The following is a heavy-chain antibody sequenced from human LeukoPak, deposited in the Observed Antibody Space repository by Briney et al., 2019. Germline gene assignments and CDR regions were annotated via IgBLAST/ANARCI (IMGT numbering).Heavy chain of an antibody. V-gene: IGHV1-69*06. J-gene: IGHJ5*02. D-gene: IGHD3-22*01. CDR3: SLYYYDSSGYPGYNWFDP. Sequence: GSSVKVSCKASGGTFSSYAISWVRQAPGQGLEWMGGIIPIFGTANYAQKFQGRVTITADKSTSTAYMELSSLRSEDTAVYYCSLYYYDSSGYPGYNWFDPWGQGTLVTVSS. CDR2: IIPIFGTA. CDR1: GGTFSSYA.